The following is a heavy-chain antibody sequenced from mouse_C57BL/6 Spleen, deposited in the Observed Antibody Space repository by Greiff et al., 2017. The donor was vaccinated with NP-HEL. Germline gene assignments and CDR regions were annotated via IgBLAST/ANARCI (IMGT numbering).Heavy chain of an antibody. Sequence: EVQLQQSGPELVKPGASVKIPCKASGYTFTDYNMDWVKQSHGKSLEWIGDINPNNGGTIYNQKFKGKATLTVDKSSSTAYMELRSLTSEDTAVYYCARGDHYYGSSSYAMDYWGQGTSVTVSS. V-gene: IGHV1-18*01. CDR3: ARGDHYYGSSSYAMDY. D-gene: IGHD1-1*01. J-gene: IGHJ4*01. CDR1: GYTFTDYN. CDR2: INPNNGGT.